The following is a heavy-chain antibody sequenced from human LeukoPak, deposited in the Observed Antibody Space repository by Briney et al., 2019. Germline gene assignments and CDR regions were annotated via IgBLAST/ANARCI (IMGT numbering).Heavy chain of an antibody. J-gene: IGHJ6*02. V-gene: IGHV4-59*08. CDR2: IYYRGST. CDR1: GGSISSYY. CDR3: ARGSNSGHYYYYGMDV. D-gene: IGHD6-19*01. Sequence: SETLSLTCTVSGGSISSYYWSWIRQPPGKGLEGMGYIYYRGSTNCHPSLKSRVTISVATSKTQFSLKLTSVTAADTAVYYCARGSNSGHYYYYGMDVWGQGTTVTVSS.